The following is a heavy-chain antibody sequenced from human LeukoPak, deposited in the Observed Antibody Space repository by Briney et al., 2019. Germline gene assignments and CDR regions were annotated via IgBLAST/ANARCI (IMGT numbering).Heavy chain of an antibody. CDR2: IIPIFGTA. CDR3: ASLYSSSSNWFDP. V-gene: IGHV1-69*05. D-gene: IGHD6-6*01. J-gene: IGHJ5*02. Sequence: SVKVSYKASGGTFSSYAISWVRQAPGQGLEWMGGIIPIFGTANYAQKFQGRVTITTDESTSTAYMELSSLRSEDTAVYYCASLYSSSSNWFDPWGQGTLVTVSS. CDR1: GGTFSSYA.